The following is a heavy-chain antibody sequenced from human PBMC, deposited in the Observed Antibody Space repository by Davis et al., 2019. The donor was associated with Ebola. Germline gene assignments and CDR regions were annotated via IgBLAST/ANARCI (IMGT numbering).Heavy chain of an antibody. CDR3: AREVPFCGGDCLDY. V-gene: IGHV3-48*03. Sequence: GSLRLSCAASEFTFSSYEMNWVRQAPGKGLEWVSYIDSSATTTYYADSVKGRFTISRDNAKNSLFLQMNSLTAEDTALYYCAREVPFCGGDCLDYWGQGTLVTVSS. CDR1: EFTFSSYE. J-gene: IGHJ4*02. D-gene: IGHD2-21*01. CDR2: IDSSATTT.